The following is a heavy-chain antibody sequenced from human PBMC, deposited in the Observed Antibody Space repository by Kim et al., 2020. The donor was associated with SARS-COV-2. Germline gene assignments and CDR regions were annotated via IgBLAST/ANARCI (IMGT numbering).Heavy chain of an antibody. CDR3: ARDGGYDSSPPTSN. V-gene: IGHV1-69*13. CDR1: GGTFSSYA. D-gene: IGHD3-22*01. Sequence: SVKVSCKASGGTFSSYAISWVRQAPGQGLEWMGGIIPIFGTATYAQKFQGRVTITADESTSTFYMDLSSLRSEDTAVYYCARDGGYDSSPPTSNWGQGNLVTVSS. CDR2: IIPIFGTA. J-gene: IGHJ4*02.